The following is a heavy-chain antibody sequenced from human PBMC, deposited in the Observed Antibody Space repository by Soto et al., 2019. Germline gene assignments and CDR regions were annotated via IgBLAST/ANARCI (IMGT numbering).Heavy chain of an antibody. CDR2: IYVTGAV. V-gene: IGHV4-31*03. D-gene: IGHD2-21*01. Sequence: SETLSLTCSVSGAALNSGNYYWSWIRQAPGKGLEWIGHIYVTGAVDYNPSLRDRITISQDTSERQFSLNLRLVTAADTAVYYCARLRIATNNYKWFDPWGQGTLVTVSS. J-gene: IGHJ5*02. CDR3: ARLRIATNNYKWFDP. CDR1: GAALNSGNYY.